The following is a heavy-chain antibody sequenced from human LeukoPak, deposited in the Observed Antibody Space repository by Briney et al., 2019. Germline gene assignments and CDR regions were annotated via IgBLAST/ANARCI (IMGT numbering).Heavy chain of an antibody. CDR3: ARDVTYCSSTSCYTFPGDY. CDR2: IIPIFATS. D-gene: IGHD2-2*02. V-gene: IGHV1-69*01. J-gene: IGHJ4*02. Sequence: GSSVKVSCKASGGTFTNYAISWVRQAPGQGLEWTGGIIPIFATSNYAQKFQGRVTITSDESTSTAYMELSSLTSEDTAVYYCARDVTYCSSTSCYTFPGDYWGQGTLVTVSS. CDR1: GGTFTNYA.